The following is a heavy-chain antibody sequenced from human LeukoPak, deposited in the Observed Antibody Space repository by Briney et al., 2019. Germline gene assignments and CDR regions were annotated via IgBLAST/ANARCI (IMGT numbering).Heavy chain of an antibody. J-gene: IGHJ6*03. Sequence: ASVKVSCKASGYTFTSYGISWVRQAPGQGLEWMGWISAYNGNTNYAQKLQDRVTMTTDTSTSTAYMELRSLRSDDTAVYYCARGRRDYCSSTSCIRGYYYYYYMDVWGKGTTVTVSS. CDR1: GYTFTSYG. D-gene: IGHD2-2*01. CDR2: ISAYNGNT. V-gene: IGHV1-18*01. CDR3: ARGRRDYCSSTSCIRGYYYYYYMDV.